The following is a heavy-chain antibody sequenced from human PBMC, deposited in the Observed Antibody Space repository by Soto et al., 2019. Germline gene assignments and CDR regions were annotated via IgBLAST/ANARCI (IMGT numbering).Heavy chain of an antibody. CDR3: AREGMSIVACPPWFDP. CDR1: GDSVSSNSAA. V-gene: IGHV6-1*01. D-gene: IGHD6-6*01. CDR2: TYYRSKWYN. J-gene: IGHJ5*02. Sequence: SQTLSLTWAISGDSVSSNSAAWNWIRQSPSRGLEWLGRTYYRSKWYNGYAVSVKSRITITPDTSKKQLSLQLNSVTPEETAVYYFAREGMSIVACPPWFDPWGQGSLVTVSS.